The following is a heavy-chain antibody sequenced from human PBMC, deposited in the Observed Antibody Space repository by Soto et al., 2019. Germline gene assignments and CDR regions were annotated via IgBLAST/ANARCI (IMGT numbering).Heavy chain of an antibody. CDR3: AKDNLITFGGAQYAFDI. D-gene: IGHD3-16*01. CDR1: GFTFSSYA. J-gene: IGHJ3*02. CDR2: ISGSGGST. Sequence: GGSLRLSCAASGFTFSSYAMSWVRQAPGKGLEWVSAISGSGGSTYYADSVKGRFTISRDNSKNTLYLQMNSLRAEDTAVYYCAKDNLITFGGAQYAFDIWGQGTMVTVS. V-gene: IGHV3-23*01.